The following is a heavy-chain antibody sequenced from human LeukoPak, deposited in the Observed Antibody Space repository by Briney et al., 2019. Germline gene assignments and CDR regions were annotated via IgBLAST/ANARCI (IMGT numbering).Heavy chain of an antibody. CDR1: GFTVSSNY. CDR2: IYSGGST. J-gene: IGHJ6*03. Sequence: GGSLRLSCAASGFTVSSNYMSWVRQAPGKGLEWVSVIYSGGSTYYADSVKGRFTISRDNSKNTMYLQMNGLRAEDTALYYCAKDQAMVGYYYYMDVWGKGTTVTVSS. D-gene: IGHD5-18*01. V-gene: IGHV3-53*01. CDR3: AKDQAMVGYYYYMDV.